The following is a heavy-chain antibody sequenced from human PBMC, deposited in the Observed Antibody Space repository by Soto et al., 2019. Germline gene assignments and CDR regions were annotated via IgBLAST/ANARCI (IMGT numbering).Heavy chain of an antibody. V-gene: IGHV4-59*08. CDR3: ARTAAAAGPTYWDFAL. Sequence: QVQLQESGPGLVKPSETLSLTCTVSGGSISSYYWSWIRQYQGKGLEWIGYIYYSGSTNYNPSLKSRVIISVDTSKNQFSLTLSSGTAADTAVYYCARTAAAAGPTYWDFALWGRGTLVTVSS. J-gene: IGHJ2*01. D-gene: IGHD6-13*01. CDR1: GGSISSYY. CDR2: IYYSGST.